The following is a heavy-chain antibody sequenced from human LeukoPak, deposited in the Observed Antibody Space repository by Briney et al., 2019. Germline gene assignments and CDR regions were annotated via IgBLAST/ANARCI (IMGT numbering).Heavy chain of an antibody. CDR1: GFTFSSYS. Sequence: PGGSLRLSCAASGFTFSSYSMNWVRQAPGKGLEWVSYISSSSSTIYYADSVKGRFTISRDNAKNSLCLQMNSLRAEDTAVYYCARERSSGSLNYWGQGTLVTVSS. CDR2: ISSSSSTI. CDR3: ARERSSGSLNY. J-gene: IGHJ4*02. D-gene: IGHD3-22*01. V-gene: IGHV3-48*04.